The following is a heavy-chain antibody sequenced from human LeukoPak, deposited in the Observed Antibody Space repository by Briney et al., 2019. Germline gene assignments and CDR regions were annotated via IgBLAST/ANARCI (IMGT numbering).Heavy chain of an antibody. CDR2: IGTAGDT. D-gene: IGHD2-15*01. V-gene: IGHV3-13*01. CDR3: ARGVGGGYYYYMDV. Sequence: GGSLRLSCAASGFTFSSYDMHWVRQATGKGLEWVSAIGTAGDTYYPGSVKGRFTISRENAKNSLYLQMNSLRAGDTAVYYCARGVGGGYYYYMDVWGKGTTVTISS. CDR1: GFTFSSYD. J-gene: IGHJ6*03.